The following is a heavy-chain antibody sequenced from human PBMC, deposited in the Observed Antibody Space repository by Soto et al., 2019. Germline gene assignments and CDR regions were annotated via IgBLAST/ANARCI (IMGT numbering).Heavy chain of an antibody. V-gene: IGHV1-69*01. CDR2: IIPIFGTA. Sequence: QVQLVQSGAEVKKPGSSVKVSCKASGGTFSSYAISWVRQAPGQGLEWMGGIIPIFGTANYAQKFQGRVTIPADESTSTAYMERSSLRSEDTAVYYCARDRVDIVVVTAHYYGMDVWGQGTTVTVSS. CDR3: ARDRVDIVVVTAHYYGMDV. J-gene: IGHJ6*02. CDR1: GGTFSSYA. D-gene: IGHD2-21*02.